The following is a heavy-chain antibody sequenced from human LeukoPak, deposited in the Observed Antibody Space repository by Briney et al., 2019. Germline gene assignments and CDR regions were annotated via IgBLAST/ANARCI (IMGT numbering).Heavy chain of an antibody. CDR2: IRYDGSNK. V-gene: IGHV3-30*02. CDR3: AKTNSYGYPLYYFDY. Sequence: PGGSLRLSCAASGFTFSSYGMHWVREAPGKGLEWVAFIRYDGSNKYYADSVKGRFTISRDNSKNTLYLQMNSLRAEDTAVYYSAKTNSYGYPLYYFDYWGQGTLVTVSS. J-gene: IGHJ4*02. D-gene: IGHD5-18*01. CDR1: GFTFSSYG.